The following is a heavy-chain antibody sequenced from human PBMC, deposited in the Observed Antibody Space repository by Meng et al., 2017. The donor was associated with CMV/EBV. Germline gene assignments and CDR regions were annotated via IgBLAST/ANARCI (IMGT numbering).Heavy chain of an antibody. Sequence: GGSLRLSCKGSGHSFTSYWIGWVRQMPGKGLEWMGIIYPGDSDTRYSPSFQGQVTISADKSISTAYLQWSSLKASDTAMYYCARRMGYCSSTSCYGVADAFDIWGQGTMVTVSS. CDR1: GHSFTSYW. J-gene: IGHJ3*02. D-gene: IGHD2-2*01. CDR2: IYPGDSDT. V-gene: IGHV5-51*01. CDR3: ARRMGYCSSTSCYGVADAFDI.